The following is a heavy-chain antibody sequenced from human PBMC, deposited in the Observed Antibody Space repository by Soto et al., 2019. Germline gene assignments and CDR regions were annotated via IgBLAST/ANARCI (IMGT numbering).Heavy chain of an antibody. Sequence: SETLSLTCAVSGGSISSSNWWSWVRQPPGKGLEWIWEIYHSGSTNYNPSLKSRVTISVDKSKNQFSLKLSSVTAADTAVYYCVAGAVAGYWFDPWGQGTLVTVSS. CDR1: GGSISSSNW. J-gene: IGHJ5*02. CDR3: VAGAVAGYWFDP. V-gene: IGHV4-4*02. D-gene: IGHD6-19*01. CDR2: IYHSGST.